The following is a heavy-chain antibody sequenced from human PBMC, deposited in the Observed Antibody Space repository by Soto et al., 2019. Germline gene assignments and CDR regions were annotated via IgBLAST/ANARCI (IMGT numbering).Heavy chain of an antibody. CDR3: AKGSWEWLFSGVYFDY. Sequence: GGSLRLSCAASGFTFSSYAMSWVRQAPGKGLEWVSAISGSGGSTYYADSVKGRFTISRDNSKNTLYLQMNSLRAEDTAVYYCAKGSWEWLFSGVYFDYWGQGTLVTVSS. D-gene: IGHD3-3*01. V-gene: IGHV3-23*01. CDR1: GFTFSSYA. J-gene: IGHJ4*02. CDR2: ISGSGGST.